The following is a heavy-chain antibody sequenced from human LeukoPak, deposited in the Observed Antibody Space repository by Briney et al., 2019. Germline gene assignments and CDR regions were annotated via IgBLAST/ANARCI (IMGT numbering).Heavy chain of an antibody. D-gene: IGHD6-19*01. CDR2: MNPNSGNT. Sequence: ASVKVSCKASVYTFTIYDINWVRQATGQGLEWMGWMNPNSGNTGYAQKFQGRVTMTRNTSISTAYMELSSLRSEDTAVYYCATPIAVAGTDAFDIWGQGTMVTVSS. J-gene: IGHJ3*02. V-gene: IGHV1-8*01. CDR1: VYTFTIYD. CDR3: ATPIAVAGTDAFDI.